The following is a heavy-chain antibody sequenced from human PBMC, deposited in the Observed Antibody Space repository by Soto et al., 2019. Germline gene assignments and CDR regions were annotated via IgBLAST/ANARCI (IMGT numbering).Heavy chain of an antibody. J-gene: IGHJ2*01. V-gene: IGHV3-7*01. Sequence: PGGSLRLSCAASGFNFSNYWLSWVRQAPGKGLEWVGHIKKDGSEKYYVGSVVGRFTISRDNAENSLYLQMNSLRAEDTAVYYCARDQGFCGGDCYSGSETYFDLWGRGTLVTVSS. D-gene: IGHD2-21*02. CDR1: GFNFSNYW. CDR2: IKKDGSEK. CDR3: ARDQGFCGGDCYSGSETYFDL.